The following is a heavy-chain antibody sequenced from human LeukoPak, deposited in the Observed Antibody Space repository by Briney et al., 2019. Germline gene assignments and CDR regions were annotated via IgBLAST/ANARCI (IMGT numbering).Heavy chain of an antibody. Sequence: GGSLRLACAAAGFTGSSNCMSWVRQPPGKGLEWVSVIYTGGSTNYADSVKGRFTFCRDNSKDTLFLQMDSLRVEDTAVYYCARAKGYYDTTGRRWHFALWGRGTLVTVSS. J-gene: IGHJ2*01. V-gene: IGHV3-53*01. CDR2: IYTGGST. D-gene: IGHD3-22*01. CDR1: GFTGSSNC. CDR3: ARAKGYYDTTGRRWHFAL.